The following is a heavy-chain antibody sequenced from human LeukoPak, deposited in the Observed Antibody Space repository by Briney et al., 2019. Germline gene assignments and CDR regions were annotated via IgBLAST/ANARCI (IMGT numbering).Heavy chain of an antibody. D-gene: IGHD2-15*01. CDR3: ARGILLTRTLDY. J-gene: IGHJ4*02. CDR1: GYTFTGYY. V-gene: IGHV1-2*02. Sequence: ASVKVSCKSSGYTFTGYYMHGVRQAPGQGLEWMGWINTNSCGTNYAQKFQGRVTMTRDTSISTAYMELSRLRSDDTAVYYCARGILLTRTLDYWGQGTLAIVSS. CDR2: INTNSCGT.